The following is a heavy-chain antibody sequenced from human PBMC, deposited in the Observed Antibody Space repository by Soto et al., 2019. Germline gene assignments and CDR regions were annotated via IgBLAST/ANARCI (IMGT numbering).Heavy chain of an antibody. J-gene: IGHJ6*01. CDR3: ATAAYISNFGSKYSPNG. Sequence: ASVKVSCKASGYTFTTYSMHWVRQAPGQRLEWMGWIHAGNGNTEHSQKFQGRVTITRDTSASTAYLELGILRSEDTAVYYCATAAYISNFGSKYSPNG. D-gene: IGHD3-3*02. V-gene: IGHV1-3*01. CDR1: GYTFTTYS. CDR2: IHAGNGNT.